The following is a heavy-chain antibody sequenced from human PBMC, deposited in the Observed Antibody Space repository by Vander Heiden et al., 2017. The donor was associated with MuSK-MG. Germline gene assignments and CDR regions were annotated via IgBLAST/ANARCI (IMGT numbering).Heavy chain of an antibody. CDR2: ISSSSSYI. CDR1: GFTFNSYS. D-gene: IGHD2-8*02. J-gene: IGHJ6*03. V-gene: IGHV3-21*01. CDR3: ARAVSGTGGTYYYYYMDV. Sequence: EVQLVESGGGLVKPGGSLRLSCAASGFTFNSYSMNWVRQAPGKGLEWVASISSSSSYIFYADSVKGRVTISRDNAKNSLSLQMNSLRAEDTAVYYCARAVSGTGGTYYYYYMDVWGKGTTVTVSS.